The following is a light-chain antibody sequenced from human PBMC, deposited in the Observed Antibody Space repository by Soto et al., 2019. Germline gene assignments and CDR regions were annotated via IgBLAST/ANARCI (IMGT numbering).Light chain of an antibody. CDR3: QQYYTTPVT. J-gene: IGKJ1*01. Sequence: DIVMTQSPDSLAVSLGERATINCKSSQSVLYSSKNKNYLAWYQQKPGQPPKLLLYWSSTRESGVPDRFSGSGSGTDFTLTISSLQAEDVAVYYCQQYYTTPVTFGQGTKVEIK. CDR1: QSVLYSSKNKNY. CDR2: WSS. V-gene: IGKV4-1*01.